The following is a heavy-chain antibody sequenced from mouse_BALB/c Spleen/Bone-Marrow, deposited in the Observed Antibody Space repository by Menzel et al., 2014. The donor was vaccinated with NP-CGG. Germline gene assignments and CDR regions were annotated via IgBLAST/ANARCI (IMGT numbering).Heavy chain of an antibody. D-gene: IGHD2-14*01. V-gene: IGHV1-14*01. Sequence: VQLQQSGPELVKPGASVKTSCKASGYTFTSYVMHWVKQKPGQGLEWIGYINPYNDGTKYNEKFKGMATLTSDRSSSTACMELSSLASEDSAVYYCAKGGNYRCDFDYWGQGTTLTVSS. J-gene: IGHJ2*01. CDR2: INPYNDGT. CDR3: AKGGNYRCDFDY. CDR1: GYTFTSYV.